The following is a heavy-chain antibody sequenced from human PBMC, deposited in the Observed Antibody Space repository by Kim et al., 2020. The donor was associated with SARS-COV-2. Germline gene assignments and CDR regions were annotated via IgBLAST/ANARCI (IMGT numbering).Heavy chain of an antibody. CDR2: ISTSSSTI. J-gene: IGHJ4*02. Sequence: GGSLRLSCAASGFTFSSYSMNWVRQAPGKGLEWVSHISTSSSTIYYADSVKGRFTISRDNAKNSLYLQMNSLRAEDTAVYYCARGSGGNSAYRGQGTLVTVSS. CDR1: GFTFSSYS. D-gene: IGHD2-15*01. CDR3: ARGSGGNSAY. V-gene: IGHV3-48*04.